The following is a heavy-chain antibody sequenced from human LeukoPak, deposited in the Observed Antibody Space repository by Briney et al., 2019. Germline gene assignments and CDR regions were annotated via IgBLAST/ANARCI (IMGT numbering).Heavy chain of an antibody. CDR3: AREAAAGNYFDY. CDR2: ISSSGSTI. Sequence: GGSLRLSCAASGFTFSDYYMSWIRQAPGKGLEWVSYISSSGSTIYYADSVRGRFTISRDNAKNSLYLQMNSLRAEDTAVYYCAREAAAGNYFDYWGQGTLVAVSS. D-gene: IGHD6-13*01. V-gene: IGHV3-11*01. J-gene: IGHJ4*02. CDR1: GFTFSDYY.